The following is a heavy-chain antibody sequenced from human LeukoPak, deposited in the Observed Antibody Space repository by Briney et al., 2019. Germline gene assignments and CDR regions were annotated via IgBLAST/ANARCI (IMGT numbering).Heavy chain of an antibody. V-gene: IGHV3-53*01. CDR2: IYSGGST. CDR1: GFTVSSNY. D-gene: IGHD3-3*01. CDR3: ARANYDFWSAQGNWFDP. J-gene: IGHJ5*02. Sequence: GGSLRLSCAASGFTVSSNYMSWVRQAPGKGLEWVSGIYSGGSTYYADSVKGRFTISRDNSKNTLYLQMNSLRAEDTAVYYCARANYDFWSAQGNWFDPWGQGTLVTVSP.